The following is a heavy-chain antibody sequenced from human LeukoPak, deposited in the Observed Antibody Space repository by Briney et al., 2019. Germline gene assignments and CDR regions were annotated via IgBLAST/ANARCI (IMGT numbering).Heavy chain of an antibody. J-gene: IGHJ4*02. CDR3: ATGDGIAVAGGDY. D-gene: IGHD6-19*01. CDR1: GGTFSSYA. V-gene: IGHV1-69*04. CDR2: IIPILGIA. Sequence: SVKVSCKASGGTFSSYAISWVRQAPGQGLEWMGRIIPILGIANYAQKFQGRVTITADKSTSTAYMELSSLRSEDTAVYYCATGDGIAVAGGDYWGQGTLVTVSS.